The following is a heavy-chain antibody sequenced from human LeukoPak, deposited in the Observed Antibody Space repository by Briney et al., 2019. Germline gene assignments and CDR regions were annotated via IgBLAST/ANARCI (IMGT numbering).Heavy chain of an antibody. J-gene: IGHJ4*02. CDR2: IKQDESEK. CDR1: GFTFSRYW. D-gene: IGHD3-10*01. CDR3: ANYYDSGPQGDY. Sequence: GSLRLSCAASGFTFSRYWMSWVRQAPGKGLEWVANIKQDESEKHYVDSVKGRFTISRDNAKNSLYLQMNSLRVEDTAVYYCANYYDSGPQGDYWGQGILVIVSS. V-gene: IGHV3-7*01.